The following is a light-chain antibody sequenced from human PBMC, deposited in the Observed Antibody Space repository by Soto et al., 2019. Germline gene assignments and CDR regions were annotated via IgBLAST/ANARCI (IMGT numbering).Light chain of an antibody. J-gene: IGKJ2*01. CDR2: GAS. CDR3: QQYNNWPLYT. Sequence: EIVMTQSPATLSVSPGERATLSCRASQIVSSNLAWYQQQPGQAPRLLIYGASTRATVIPARFSGSGSGTEFTLTISSLQSEDFAVYYCQQYNNWPLYTFGQGTKLEIK. CDR1: QIVSSN. V-gene: IGKV3-15*01.